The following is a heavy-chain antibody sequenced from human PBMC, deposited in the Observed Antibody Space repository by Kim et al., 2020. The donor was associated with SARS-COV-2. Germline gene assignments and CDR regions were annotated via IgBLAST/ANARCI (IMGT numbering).Heavy chain of an antibody. Sequence: STSHNPSLKRRVPISVDTSKNQFSLKLSSVTAADTAVYYCARRGWSNFDYWGQGTLVTVSS. D-gene: IGHD2-15*01. CDR3: ARRGWSNFDY. CDR2: ST. V-gene: IGHV4-39*01. J-gene: IGHJ4*02.